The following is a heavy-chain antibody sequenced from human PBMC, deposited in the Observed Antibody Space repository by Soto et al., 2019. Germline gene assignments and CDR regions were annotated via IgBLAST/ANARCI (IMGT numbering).Heavy chain of an antibody. CDR2: ISSSSSSTI. CDR3: ARGPRTGSSSFQYYFDY. Sequence: PGGSLRLSCAASGFTFSSYSMNWVRQAPGKGLEWVSYISSSSSSTIYYADSVKGRFTISRDNAKNSLYLQMNSLRDEDTAVYYCARGPRTGSSSFQYYFDYWGQGTLVTVSS. CDR1: GFTFSSYS. J-gene: IGHJ4*02. V-gene: IGHV3-48*02. D-gene: IGHD6-6*01.